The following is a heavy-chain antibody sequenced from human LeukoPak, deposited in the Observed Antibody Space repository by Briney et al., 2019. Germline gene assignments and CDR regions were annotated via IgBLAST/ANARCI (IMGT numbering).Heavy chain of an antibody. CDR2: INHSGNT. CDR3: ARGPYASDAGY. Sequence: SETLSLTCAVYGGSFSSYYWSWIRQPPGKGLEWIGEINHSGNTNYNPSLKSRVTISVDSSKDQFSLELSSVTAADTAVYYCARGPYASDAGYWGQGTLVTVSS. V-gene: IGHV4-34*01. J-gene: IGHJ4*02. CDR1: GGSFSSYY. D-gene: IGHD2-2*01.